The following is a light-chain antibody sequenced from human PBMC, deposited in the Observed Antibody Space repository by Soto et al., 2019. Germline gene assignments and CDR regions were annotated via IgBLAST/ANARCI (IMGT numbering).Light chain of an antibody. V-gene: IGLV4-69*01. J-gene: IGLJ2*01. CDR2: LNSDGSH. CDR1: SRHSSYA. Sequence: QSVLTQSPSASASLGASIKLTCTLSSRHSSYAIAWHQQQPEKGPRYLMKLNSDGSHSKGDGIPDRFSGSSSGAERYLTISSLQSEDEADYYCQTWGTGMVFGGGTKLTVL. CDR3: QTWGTGMV.